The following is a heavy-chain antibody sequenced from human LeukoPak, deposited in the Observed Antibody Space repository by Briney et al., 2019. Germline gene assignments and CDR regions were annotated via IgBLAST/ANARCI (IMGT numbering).Heavy chain of an antibody. Sequence: GGSLRLSCAASGFTFSSYEMNWVRQAPGKGLEWVSYISSSSSYTNYADSVKGRFTISRDNAKNSLYLQMNSLRAEDTAVYYCAISSGAPGGYYFDYWGQGTLVTVSS. V-gene: IGHV3-21*05. CDR2: ISSSSSYT. CDR3: AISSGAPGGYYFDY. CDR1: GFTFSSYE. J-gene: IGHJ4*02. D-gene: IGHD3-10*01.